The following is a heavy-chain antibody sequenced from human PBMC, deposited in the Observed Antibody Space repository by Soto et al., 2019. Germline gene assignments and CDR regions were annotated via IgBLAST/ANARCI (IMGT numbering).Heavy chain of an antibody. D-gene: IGHD6-19*01. CDR3: ARARNRIAVAGTFDY. Sequence: PSETLSLTCAVYGGSFSGYYWSWIRQPPGKGLGWIGEINHSGSTNYNLSLKSRVTISVDTSKNQFSLKLSSMTAADTAVYYCARARNRIAVAGTFDYWGQGTLVTVSS. CDR2: INHSGST. J-gene: IGHJ4*02. CDR1: GGSFSGYY. V-gene: IGHV4-34*01.